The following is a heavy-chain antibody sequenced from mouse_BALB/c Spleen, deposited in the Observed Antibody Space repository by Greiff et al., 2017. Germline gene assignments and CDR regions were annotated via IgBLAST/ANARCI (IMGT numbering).Heavy chain of an antibody. D-gene: IGHD2-3*01. J-gene: IGHJ2*01. V-gene: IGHV3-6*02. CDR3: ARDGSDGYYLYYFDY. CDR2: ISYDGSN. CDR1: GYSITSGYY. Sequence: EVKLEESGPGLVKPSQSLSLTCSVTGYSITSGYYWNWIRQFPGNKLEWMGYISYDGSNNYNPSLKNRISITRDTSKNQFFLKLNSVTTEDTATYYCARDGSDGYYLYYFDYWGQGTTLTVSS.